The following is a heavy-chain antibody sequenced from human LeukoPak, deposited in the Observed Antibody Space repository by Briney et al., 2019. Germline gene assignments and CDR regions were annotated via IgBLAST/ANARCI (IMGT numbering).Heavy chain of an antibody. J-gene: IGHJ4*02. CDR1: GFIFSSYA. Sequence: PGGSLRLSCAASGFIFSSYAMSWVRQAPVKGLEWVSGIGGSSGSTYYADSVKGRFTISRDNSKNTLYLQMNSLRAEDTAVYYCAKRLYYGSRGPFDYWGQGTLVTVSS. CDR2: IGGSSGST. V-gene: IGHV3-23*01. D-gene: IGHD3-10*01. CDR3: AKRLYYGSRGPFDY.